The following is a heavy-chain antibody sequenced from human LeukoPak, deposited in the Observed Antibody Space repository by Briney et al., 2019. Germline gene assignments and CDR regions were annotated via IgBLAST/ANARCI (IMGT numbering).Heavy chain of an antibody. CDR3: ASELGYCSGGSCYGDY. D-gene: IGHD2-15*01. V-gene: IGHV3-11*01. CDR1: GFTFSDYY. J-gene: IGHJ4*02. Sequence: GPLRLSCAASGFTFSDYYMSWIRQAPGKGLEWVSYISSSGSTIYYADSVKGRFTISRDNAKNSLYLQMNSLRAEDTAVYYCASELGYCSGGSCYGDYWGQGTLVTVSS. CDR2: ISSSGSTI.